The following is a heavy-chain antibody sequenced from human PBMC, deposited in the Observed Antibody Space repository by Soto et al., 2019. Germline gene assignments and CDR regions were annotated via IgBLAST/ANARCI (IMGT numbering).Heavy chain of an antibody. V-gene: IGHV4-34*01. CDR1: GGSFSGYY. CDR3: ERDKITCLVDY. J-gene: IGHJ4*02. Sequence: QVQLQQWGAGLLKPSETLSLTCAVYGGSFSGYYWTWIRQPPGTGLEWIGEINHSGSTNYNPSLNSRVPISVDTSKNQFSLKLTSVTAAATAVYYCERDKITCLVDYWCQGTLVTVSS. D-gene: IGHD3-10*01. CDR2: INHSGST.